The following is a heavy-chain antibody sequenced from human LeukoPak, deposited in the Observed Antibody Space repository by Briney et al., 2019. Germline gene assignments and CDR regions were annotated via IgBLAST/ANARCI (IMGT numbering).Heavy chain of an antibody. V-gene: IGHV3-7*03. D-gene: IGHD6-19*01. CDR2: IKKDGSEK. CDR3: VSGSGWYMDY. J-gene: IGHJ4*02. Sequence: GGSLRLSCAASGFTFSNFWMNWVRQAPGKGLEWVANIKKDGSEKYYVDSVKGRFTISRDNAKNSLYLQMNSLRAEDTAVYYCVSGSGWYMDYWGQGTLVTVSS. CDR1: GFTFSNFW.